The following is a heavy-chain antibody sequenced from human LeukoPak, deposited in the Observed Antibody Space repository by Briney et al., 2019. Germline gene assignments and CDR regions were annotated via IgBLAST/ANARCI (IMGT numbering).Heavy chain of an antibody. J-gene: IGHJ5*02. CDR2: ISYDGSNK. Sequence: GGSLRLSCAASGFTFSSYAMHWVRQAPGKGLEWVAVISYDGSNKYYADSVKGRFTISRDNSKNTLYLQMNSLRAEDTAVYYCARSGYGRPFDPWGQGTLVTVSS. V-gene: IGHV3-30-3*01. CDR3: ARSGYGRPFDP. D-gene: IGHD6-13*01. CDR1: GFTFSSYA.